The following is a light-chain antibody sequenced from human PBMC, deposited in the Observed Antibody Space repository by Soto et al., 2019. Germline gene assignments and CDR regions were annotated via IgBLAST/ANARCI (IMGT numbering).Light chain of an antibody. Sequence: EIVLTQSPGTLSLSPGERATLSCRASQTVSNRYLAWYQQKPGQAPRLLIYGESSRAIGVPDRFSGSGSGTDFTLTISRLEPEDFAVYYCQQYGSSPRVTFGPGTKVDIK. J-gene: IGKJ3*01. CDR2: GES. CDR3: QQYGSSPRVT. CDR1: QTVSNRY. V-gene: IGKV3-20*01.